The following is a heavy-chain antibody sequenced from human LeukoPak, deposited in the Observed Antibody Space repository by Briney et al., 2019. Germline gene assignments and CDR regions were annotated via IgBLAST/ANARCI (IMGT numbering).Heavy chain of an antibody. J-gene: IGHJ4*02. CDR2: IIPIFGTV. CDR3: ARTSPGYYYDSSGYHPFDY. V-gene: IGHV1-69*13. Sequence: ASVKVSCKASGGTFSSYAISWVRQAPGQGLEWMGGIIPIFGTVNYAQKFQGRVTITADESTSTAYMELSSLRSEDTAVYYCARTSPGYYYDSSGYHPFDYWGQGTLVTVSS. CDR1: GGTFSSYA. D-gene: IGHD3-22*01.